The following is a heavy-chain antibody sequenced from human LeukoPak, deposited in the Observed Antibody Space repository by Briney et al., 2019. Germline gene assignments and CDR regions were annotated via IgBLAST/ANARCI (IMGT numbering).Heavy chain of an antibody. J-gene: IGHJ4*02. CDR2: IYWDDDK. D-gene: IGHD6-19*01. Sequence: KSGPTLVNPTQTLTLTCTFSGFSLSTSGVGVGWIRQPPGKALEWLALIYWDDDKRYSPSLKSRVTITKDTSKNQVVLTMTNMDPVDTATYYCSRTRRGQIGWTNDYWGQGTLVTVSS. CDR1: GFSLSTSGVG. CDR3: SRTRRGQIGWTNDY. V-gene: IGHV2-5*02.